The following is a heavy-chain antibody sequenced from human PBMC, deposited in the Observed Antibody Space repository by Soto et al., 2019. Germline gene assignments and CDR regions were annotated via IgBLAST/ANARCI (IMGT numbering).Heavy chain of an antibody. CDR3: ARDRAAAGLQYYYYYGMDV. CDR2: IWYDGSNK. D-gene: IGHD6-13*01. V-gene: IGHV3-33*01. CDR1: GFTFSSYG. J-gene: IGHJ6*02. Sequence: GSLRLSCAASGFTFSSYGMHWVRQAPGKGLGWVAVIWYDGSNKYYADSVKGRFTISRDNSKNTLYLQMNSLRAEDTAVYYCARDRAAAGLQYYYYYGMDVWGQGTTVTVSS.